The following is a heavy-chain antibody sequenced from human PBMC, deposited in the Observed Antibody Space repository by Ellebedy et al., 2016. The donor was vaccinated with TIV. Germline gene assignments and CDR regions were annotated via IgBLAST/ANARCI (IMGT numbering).Heavy chain of an antibody. J-gene: IGHJ6*02. Sequence: GESLKISXAASGFTFERYNMHWVRQPPGKGLESVSIIAWDGSATKYADSVKGRFTISRDNAKNSFFLQMNSLRAEDTAVYYCARDAGSDQQTAYYYYYGLDVWGQGTTVTVSS. D-gene: IGHD2-15*01. CDR2: IAWDGSAT. CDR1: GFTFERYN. CDR3: ARDAGSDQQTAYYYYYGLDV. V-gene: IGHV3-43*01.